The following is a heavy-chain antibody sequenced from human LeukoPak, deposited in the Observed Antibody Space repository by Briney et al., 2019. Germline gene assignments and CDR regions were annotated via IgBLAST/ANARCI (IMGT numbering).Heavy chain of an antibody. CDR2: ISSGGNT. V-gene: IGHV3-53*01. Sequence: GGSLRLSCAASGYTVTSNYMTWVRQAPGKGLEWVSVISSGGNTYYADSVKGRFTISRDNSKNTVYLQMNGLRAEDTAVYYCAREVRGYYFDYWGQGTLVTASS. CDR1: GYTVTSNY. D-gene: IGHD5-12*01. CDR3: AREVRGYYFDY. J-gene: IGHJ4*02.